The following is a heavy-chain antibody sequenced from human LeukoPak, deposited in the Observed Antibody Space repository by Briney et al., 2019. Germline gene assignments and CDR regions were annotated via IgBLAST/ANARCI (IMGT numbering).Heavy chain of an antibody. D-gene: IGHD2-15*01. CDR1: GFTFDDYA. Sequence: PGGSLRLSCAASGFTFDDYAMHWVRQAPGKGLEWVSGISWNSGSIGYADSVKGRFTISRDNAKNSLYLQMNSLRAEDTALYYCAKDRSGGISVENWFDPWGQGTLVTVSS. CDR2: ISWNSGSI. CDR3: AKDRSGGISVENWFDP. V-gene: IGHV3-9*01. J-gene: IGHJ5*02.